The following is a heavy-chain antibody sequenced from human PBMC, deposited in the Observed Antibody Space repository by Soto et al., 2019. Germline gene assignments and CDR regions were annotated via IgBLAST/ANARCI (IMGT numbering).Heavy chain of an antibody. V-gene: IGHV3-23*01. CDR1: GFTFSSYA. D-gene: IGHD3-22*01. CDR3: AKEEVEIVVATIIPRGGFDI. J-gene: IGHJ3*02. Sequence: GGSLRLXCAASGFTFSSYAMSWVRQAPGKGLEWVSAISGSGGSTYYADSVKGRFTISRDHSKNTLYLQMSSLRAEDTAVYYCAKEEVEIVVATIIPRGGFDIWGQGTMVSVSS. CDR2: ISGSGGST.